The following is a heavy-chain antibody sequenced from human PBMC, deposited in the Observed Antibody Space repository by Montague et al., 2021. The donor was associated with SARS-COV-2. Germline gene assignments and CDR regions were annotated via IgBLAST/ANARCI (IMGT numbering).Heavy chain of an antibody. CDR1: GDSVSSNSAA. D-gene: IGHD2-15*01. V-gene: IGHV6-1*01. CDR2: TYYRSQWYN. J-gene: IGHJ5*02. CDR3: ARSQHCGGGRCYSLSWFDP. Sequence: CAISGDSVSSNSAAWDWIRQSPSRGLEWLGRTYYRSQWYNDYAVSVGSRIAINPDTSKNHFSPQLDSVTPEDTAVYHCARSQHCGGGRCYSLSWFDPWGQGTLVIVSS.